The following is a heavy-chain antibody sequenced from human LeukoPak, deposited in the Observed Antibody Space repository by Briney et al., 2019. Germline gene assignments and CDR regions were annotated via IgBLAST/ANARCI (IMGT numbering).Heavy chain of an antibody. CDR1: GYTLTALS. V-gene: IGHV1-24*01. CDR3: ATDSPPGGSYYVRAFDI. D-gene: IGHD1-26*01. Sequence: ASVKVSCKVSGYTLTALSMHWVRQAPGKGLEWMGGFDPEDGETIYAQKFQGRVTMTEDTSTDTAYMELSSLRSEDTAVYYCATDSPPGGSYYVRAFDIWGQGTMVTVPS. CDR2: FDPEDGET. J-gene: IGHJ3*02.